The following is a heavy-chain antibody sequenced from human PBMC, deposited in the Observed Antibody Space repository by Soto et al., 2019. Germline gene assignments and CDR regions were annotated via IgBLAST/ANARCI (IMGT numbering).Heavy chain of an antibody. CDR3: MRARSTDSRPDY. V-gene: IGHV3-21*01. D-gene: IGHD3-22*01. Sequence: GGSLRLSCAASGFTFSLYSMIWVRQAPGKGLEWVASITSSSSYIYYEDSLKGRFTISRDNAKNSLFLQLDSLRAEDTAVYFCMRARSTDSRPDYWGQGTLVTVAS. CDR1: GFTFSLYS. J-gene: IGHJ4*02. CDR2: ITSSSSYI.